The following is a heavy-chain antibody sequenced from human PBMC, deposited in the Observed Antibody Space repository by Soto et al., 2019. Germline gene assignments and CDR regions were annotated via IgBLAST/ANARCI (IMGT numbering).Heavy chain of an antibody. CDR1: GDSVPSNSAA. CDR3: ARAVRNWLDH. CDR2: TYYRSKWYN. Sequence: SQTLSLTCAISGDSVPSNSAAWSWIRQSPSRGLEWLGRTYYRSKWYNDYAESVKSRITFKPDTSKNQFSLQLNSVTPEDTAVYYCARAVRNWLDHWGQGTLATV. V-gene: IGHV6-1*01. J-gene: IGHJ5*01.